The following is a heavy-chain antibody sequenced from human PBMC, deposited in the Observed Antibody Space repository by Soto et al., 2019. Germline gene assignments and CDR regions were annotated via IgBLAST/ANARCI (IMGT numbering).Heavy chain of an antibody. D-gene: IGHD2-2*01. CDR2: ISSGGGTI. Sequence: GGSLRLSCAASGFTFSDYYMTWIRQAPGKGLEWVSYISSGGGTIHYADSVKGRFTISRDNAKTSLYLQMNSLRDEDTALYYCVRYCSSTLCNGVATRTFDYWGQGTLVTVSS. CDR3: VRYCSSTLCNGVATRTFDY. J-gene: IGHJ4*02. V-gene: IGHV3-11*04. CDR1: GFTFSDYY.